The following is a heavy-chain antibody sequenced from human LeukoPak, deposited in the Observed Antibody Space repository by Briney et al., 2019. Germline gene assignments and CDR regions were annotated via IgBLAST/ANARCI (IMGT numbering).Heavy chain of an antibody. V-gene: IGHV3-74*01. CDR1: ETTFSSYW. CDR2: INSDGSST. D-gene: IGHD1-14*01. CDR3: ATGQGHGMDV. J-gene: IGHJ6*02. Sequence: ASLRLSCAASETTFSSYWMHWVRQAPGKGLVWVSRINSDGSSTSYADSVKGRFTISRDNAKNTLYLQMNTLRVEDTAVYYCATGQGHGMDVWGQGTTVTVSS.